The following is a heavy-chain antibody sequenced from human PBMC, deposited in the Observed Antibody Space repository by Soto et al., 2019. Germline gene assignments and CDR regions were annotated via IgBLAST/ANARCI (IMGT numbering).Heavy chain of an antibody. Sequence: SVKVSCKASGFTFTSSAVQWVRQARGQRLEWIGWIVVGSGNTNYAQKFQERVTITRDMSTSTAYMELSSLRSEDTAVYYCALYGSGINDRIDRGQGTLVTVSS. V-gene: IGHV1-58*01. D-gene: IGHD3-10*01. CDR1: GFTFTSSA. J-gene: IGHJ4*02. CDR3: ALYGSGINDRID. CDR2: IVVGSGNT.